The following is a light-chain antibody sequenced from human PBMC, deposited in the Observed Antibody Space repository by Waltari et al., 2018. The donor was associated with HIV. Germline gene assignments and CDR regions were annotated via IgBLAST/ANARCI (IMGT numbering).Light chain of an antibody. CDR1: ESISRW. Sequence: DIQMTQSPSTLSASVGDRVTITCRARESISRWLAWYQQRPGKAPNLLIYEASISQSGVPSRFSGSGSGTEFTLTISSLQPDDFATYYCQQYKSYSRTFGQGTRVEIK. V-gene: IGKV1-5*03. CDR3: QQYKSYSRT. J-gene: IGKJ1*01. CDR2: EAS.